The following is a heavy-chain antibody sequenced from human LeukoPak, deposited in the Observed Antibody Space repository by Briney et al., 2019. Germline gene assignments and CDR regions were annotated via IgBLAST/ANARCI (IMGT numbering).Heavy chain of an antibody. CDR2: IYTTGTT. J-gene: IGHJ4*02. Sequence: SETLSLTCTVSSGYIRSYYWGWVRQPPGKGLEWIGRIYTTGTTQYNPSLKSRVTMSVDTSTNQFSLNLRSMTAADTAVYYCGRQGYTASYYFFDYWSQGTLVAVS. CDR1: SGYIRSYY. V-gene: IGHV4-4*07. D-gene: IGHD1-26*01. CDR3: GRQGYTASYYFFDY.